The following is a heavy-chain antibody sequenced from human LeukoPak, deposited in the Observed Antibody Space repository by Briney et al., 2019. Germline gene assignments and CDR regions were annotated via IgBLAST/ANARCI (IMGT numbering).Heavy chain of an antibody. CDR1: GGSFSGYY. V-gene: IGHV4-34*01. D-gene: IGHD6-6*01. CDR2: INHSGST. J-gene: IGHJ4*02. CDR3: ARRRSIAARPFDC. Sequence: PSGTLSLTCAVYGGSFSGYYWNWIRQPPGKGLEWIGEINHSGSTNYNPSLKSRVTISVDTSKNQFSLNLSSVTAADTAVYYCARRRSIAARPFDCWGQGTLVTVSS.